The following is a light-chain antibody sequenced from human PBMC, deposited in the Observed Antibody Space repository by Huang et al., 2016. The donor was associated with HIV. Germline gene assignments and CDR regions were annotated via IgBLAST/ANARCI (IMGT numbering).Light chain of an antibody. V-gene: IGKV2-28*01. Sequence: DIVMTQSPLTLTVSPGESASISCRSNQSLLYTNGYNYLDWYVQKTGQSPQILSYLVSHRPSGVPDRFSVTGSGTNVTLRISSVEAEDVGVYYCMQTLQIPITFGQGTRLEIK. CDR2: LVS. CDR1: QSLLYTNGYNY. J-gene: IGKJ5*01. CDR3: MQTLQIPIT.